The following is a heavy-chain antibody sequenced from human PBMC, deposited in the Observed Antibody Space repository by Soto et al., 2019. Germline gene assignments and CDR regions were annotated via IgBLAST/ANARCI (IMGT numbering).Heavy chain of an antibody. CDR2: ISGSGGST. Sequence: EVQLLESGGGLVQPGGSLRLSCAASGFTFSSYAMSWVRQAPGKGLEWVSAISGSGGSTYYADTVKGRCTISRDNSKNTRYLQMNSLRAEDTAVYYCAKGVVVAALYYFDYWGQGTLVTVSS. CDR3: AKGVVVAALYYFDY. V-gene: IGHV3-23*01. J-gene: IGHJ4*02. CDR1: GFTFSSYA. D-gene: IGHD2-15*01.